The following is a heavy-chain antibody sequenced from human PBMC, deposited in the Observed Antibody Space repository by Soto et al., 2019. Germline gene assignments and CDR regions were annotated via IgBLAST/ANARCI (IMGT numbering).Heavy chain of an antibody. Sequence: SVKVSCKASGGTFSSYAISWVRQAPGQGLEWMGGIIPIFGTANYAQKFQGRVTITADESTSTAYMELSSLRSEDTAVYYCGFSSVLAPPPFLYWGQAPRFSVPS. CDR3: GFSSVLAPPPFLY. D-gene: IGHD6-6*01. CDR1: GGTFSSYA. V-gene: IGHV1-69*13. J-gene: IGHJ4*02. CDR2: IIPIFGTA.